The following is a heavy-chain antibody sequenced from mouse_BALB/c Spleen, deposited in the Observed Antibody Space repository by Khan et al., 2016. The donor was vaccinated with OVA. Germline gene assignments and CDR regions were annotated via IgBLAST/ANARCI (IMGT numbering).Heavy chain of an antibody. Sequence: IQLVQSGAELVKSWPTVKFSCTASGLNIKDTYMHWLNQWPEQSLEWIGRIDPPNGNTKYDPKFQGKATITADTSSNTVYLQFSSLTSEGTAVYYCARMARKWGQGTTLTVSS. CDR1: GLNIKDTY. V-gene: IGHV14-3*02. CDR2: IDPPNGNT. J-gene: IGHJ2*01. CDR3: ARMARK.